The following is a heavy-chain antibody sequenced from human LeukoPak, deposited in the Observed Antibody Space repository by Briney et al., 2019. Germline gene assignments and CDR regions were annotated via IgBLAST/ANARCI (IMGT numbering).Heavy chain of an antibody. CDR1: GGTFSSYA. Sequence: ASVTVSCKASGGTFSSYAISWVRQAPGQGLEWMGGIIPIFGTANYAQKFQGRVTITTDESTSTACMELSSLRSEDTAVYYCARAAKAHYYYYYMDVWGKGTTVTVSS. V-gene: IGHV1-69*05. J-gene: IGHJ6*03. D-gene: IGHD2-15*01. CDR3: ARAAKAHYYYYYMDV. CDR2: IIPIFGTA.